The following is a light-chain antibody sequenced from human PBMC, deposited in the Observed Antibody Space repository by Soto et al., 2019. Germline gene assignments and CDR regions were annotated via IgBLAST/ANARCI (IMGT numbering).Light chain of an antibody. CDR1: QNIGTN. CDR2: DAS. V-gene: IGKV3-15*01. CDR3: EQYNNWLRWT. J-gene: IGKJ1*01. Sequence: EIVMTQYPATLSVSPGERATLSCWASQNIGTNLAWYQQRPGQGPRLLIYDASTRATGIPARFSGSGSGTDFTLTISSLQSEDFGVYYCEQYNNWLRWTFGQGTKVEIK.